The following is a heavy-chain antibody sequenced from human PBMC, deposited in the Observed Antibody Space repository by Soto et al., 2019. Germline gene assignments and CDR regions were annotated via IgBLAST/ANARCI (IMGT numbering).Heavy chain of an antibody. J-gene: IGHJ4*02. Sequence: GGSLRLSCAASGFTFSSYAMSWVRQAPGKGLEWVSAISGSGGSTYYADSAKGRFTISRDNSKNTLYLQMNSLRAEDTAVYYCAKVHYDFWSGYCLAHFDYWSQGTLVTVSS. CDR2: ISGSGGST. CDR3: AKVHYDFWSGYCLAHFDY. D-gene: IGHD3-3*01. V-gene: IGHV3-23*01. CDR1: GFTFSSYA.